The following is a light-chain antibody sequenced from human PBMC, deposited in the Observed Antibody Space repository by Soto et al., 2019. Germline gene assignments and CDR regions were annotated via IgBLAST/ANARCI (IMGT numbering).Light chain of an antibody. J-gene: IGKJ5*01. Sequence: DILTTQSPSAVSAPAAPTAPTTFPSSQGISSWLAWYQQKPGKAPKLLIYAASSLQSGVPSRFSGTGSGTDFTLTISSLQTEDFATYYCKQADSFPITFGKGTRLEIK. CDR2: AAS. V-gene: IGKV1D-12*01. CDR1: QGISSW. CDR3: KQADSFPIT.